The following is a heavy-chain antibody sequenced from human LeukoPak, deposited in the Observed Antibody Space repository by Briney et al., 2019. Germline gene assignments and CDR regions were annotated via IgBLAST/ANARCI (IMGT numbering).Heavy chain of an antibody. D-gene: IGHD3-3*01. CDR2: ITGSGGTT. V-gene: IGHV3-23*01. Sequence: GGSLRLSCAASGFTFSSYATSWVRQAPGKGLEWVSAITGSGGTTYSADSVKGRFTISRDNSKNTLYLQMNSLRVEDTAVYYCAKSWYYDFWSGYYPHYWGQGTLVTVSS. CDR3: AKSWYYDFWSGYYPHY. CDR1: GFTFSSYA. J-gene: IGHJ4*02.